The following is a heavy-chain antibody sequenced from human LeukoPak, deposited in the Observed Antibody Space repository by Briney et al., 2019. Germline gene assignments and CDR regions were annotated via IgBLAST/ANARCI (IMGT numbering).Heavy chain of an antibody. J-gene: IGHJ4*02. Sequence: GGSLRLSCAASGFTFSSYSMNWVRQAPGKGLEWVSSISSSSSYLYYADSVKGRFTISRDNAKNSLYLQMNSLRAEDTAVYYCARGDIVATIGYFDYWGQGTLVTVSS. D-gene: IGHD5-12*01. V-gene: IGHV3-21*01. CDR2: ISSSSSYL. CDR3: ARGDIVATIGYFDY. CDR1: GFTFSSYS.